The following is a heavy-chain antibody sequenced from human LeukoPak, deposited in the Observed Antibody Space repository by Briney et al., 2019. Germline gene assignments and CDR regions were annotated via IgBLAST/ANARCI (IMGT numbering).Heavy chain of an antibody. CDR1: GFTYSSEP. D-gene: IGHD5-24*01. Sequence: GGSLRLSCATSGFTYSSEPMNWVRQAPGKGLEWVAHIRSGGDNIHYVDSVRGRFTISRDNAKKSLYLQMNSLRAEDTAVYYCVRDVQFAFDIWGQGTMVTVSS. V-gene: IGHV3-48*01. CDR2: IRSGGDNI. CDR3: VRDVQFAFDI. J-gene: IGHJ3*02.